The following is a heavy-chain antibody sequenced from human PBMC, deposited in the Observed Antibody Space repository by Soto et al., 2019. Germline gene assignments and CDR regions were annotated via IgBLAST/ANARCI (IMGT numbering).Heavy chain of an antibody. Sequence: PGGSLRLSCAASGFTFSSYAMSWVRQAPGKGLEWVSAISGSGGSTYYADSVKGRFTISRDNSKNTLYLQMNSLRAEDTAVYYCAKDRSYYDFWSGYYTNMGDYMDVWGKGTTVTVSS. J-gene: IGHJ6*03. D-gene: IGHD3-3*01. CDR1: GFTFSSYA. CDR2: ISGSGGST. CDR3: AKDRSYYDFWSGYYTNMGDYMDV. V-gene: IGHV3-23*01.